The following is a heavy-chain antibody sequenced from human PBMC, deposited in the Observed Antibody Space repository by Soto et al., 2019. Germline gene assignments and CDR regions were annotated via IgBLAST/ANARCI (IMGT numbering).Heavy chain of an antibody. CDR3: ARDPNADRFHESFDI. J-gene: IGHJ3*02. Sequence: PSETLSLTCTVSGGSISSGGYYWSWIRQHPGKGLEWIGYIYYSGSTYYNPSLTSRVTISVDTSKTQFSLRLSSVTAADTAVYYCARDPNADRFHESFDIWGQGTMVTVSS. CDR2: IYYSGST. D-gene: IGHD1-1*01. CDR1: GGSISSGGYY. V-gene: IGHV4-31*03.